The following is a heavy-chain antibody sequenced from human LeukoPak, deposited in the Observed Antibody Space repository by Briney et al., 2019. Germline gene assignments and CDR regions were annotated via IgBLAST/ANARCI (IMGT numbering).Heavy chain of an antibody. Sequence: ASVKVSCKASGYTFTGYYMHWVRQAPGQGLEWMGWINGNSGGTNYAQKFQGRVAMTRDTSISTAYMELSRLRSDDTAVYYCARIGDVDTAMVNDYWGQGTLVTVSS. J-gene: IGHJ4*02. CDR1: GYTFTGYY. CDR2: INGNSGGT. CDR3: ARIGDVDTAMVNDY. D-gene: IGHD5-18*01. V-gene: IGHV1-2*02.